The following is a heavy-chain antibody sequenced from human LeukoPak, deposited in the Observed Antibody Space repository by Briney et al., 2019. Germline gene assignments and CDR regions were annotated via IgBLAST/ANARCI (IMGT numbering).Heavy chain of an antibody. CDR2: IQYNGHT. D-gene: IGHD3-10*01. V-gene: IGHV4-59*01. CDR1: GGSISSYY. CDR3: ARGSSRLIDY. Sequence: SETLSLTCTVSGGSISSYYWSWIRQPPGKGPEWIGYIQYNGHTNYNPSLKSRVSISVDTSKNQFSLRLSSVTAADTAVYYCARGSSRLIDYWGQGILVTVSS. J-gene: IGHJ4*02.